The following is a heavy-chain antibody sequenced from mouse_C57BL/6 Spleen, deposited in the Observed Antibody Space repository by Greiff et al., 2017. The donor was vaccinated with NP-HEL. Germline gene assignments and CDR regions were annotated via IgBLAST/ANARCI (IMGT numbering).Heavy chain of an antibody. CDR3: TPYYSNYEGWFAY. Sequence: EVQLQQSGTVLARPGASVKMSCKTSGYTFTSYWMHWVKQRPGQGLEWIGAIYPGNSDTSYNQKFKGKAKLTAVTSASTAYMELSSLTNEDSAVYYCTPYYSNYEGWFAYWGQGTLVTVSA. V-gene: IGHV1-5*01. D-gene: IGHD2-5*01. CDR2: IYPGNSDT. CDR1: GYTFTSYW. J-gene: IGHJ3*01.